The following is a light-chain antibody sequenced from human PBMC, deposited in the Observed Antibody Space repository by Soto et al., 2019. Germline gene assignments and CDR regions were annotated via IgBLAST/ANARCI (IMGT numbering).Light chain of an antibody. CDR1: ERIYSAY. J-gene: IGKJ5*01. Sequence: EVVLTQSPGTLSLSRGERATLSFRASERIYSAYLGWYQQKPGQAPRLLIYGTSSRATGISDRFSGSGSGTDFTLTISRLEPEDFAVYYCQQYGNSPITFGQGTRLEI. CDR2: GTS. V-gene: IGKV3-20*01. CDR3: QQYGNSPIT.